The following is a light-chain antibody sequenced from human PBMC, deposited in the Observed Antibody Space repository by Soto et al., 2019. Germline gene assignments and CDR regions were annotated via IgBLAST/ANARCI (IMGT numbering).Light chain of an antibody. J-gene: IGKJ2*01. CDR3: QQSYSTPPLMYT. CDR1: QSISSY. CDR2: AAS. V-gene: IGKV1-39*01. Sequence: DIPMTQSPSSLSASVGDRVTITCRASQSISSYLNWYQQKPGKAPKLLIYAASSLQSGVPSRFSGSGSGTDFTLTISSLQPEDFATYYCQQSYSTPPLMYTFGQGTKLEIK.